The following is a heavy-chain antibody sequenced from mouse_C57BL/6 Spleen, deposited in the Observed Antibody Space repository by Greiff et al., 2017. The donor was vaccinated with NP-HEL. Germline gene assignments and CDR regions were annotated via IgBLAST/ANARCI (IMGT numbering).Heavy chain of an antibody. CDR3: ARSDLLGFAY. CDR2: INPSSGYT. J-gene: IGHJ3*01. Sequence: VQGVESGAELARPGASVKMSCKASGYTFTSYTMHWVKQRPGQGLEWIGYINPSSGYTKYNQKFKDKATLTADKSSSTAYMQLSSLTSEDSAVYYCARSDLLGFAYWGQGTLVTVSA. V-gene: IGHV1-4*01. D-gene: IGHD2-10*01. CDR1: GYTFTSYT.